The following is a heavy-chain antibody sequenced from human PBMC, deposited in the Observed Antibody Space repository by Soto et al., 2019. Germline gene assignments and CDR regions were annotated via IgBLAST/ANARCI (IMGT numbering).Heavy chain of an antibody. CDR3: ASRRSRGRALLFDP. CDR2: IYYSGST. J-gene: IGHJ5*02. Sequence: QVQLQESGPGLVKPSQTLSLTCTVSGGSISSGDYYWSWIRQPPGKGLEWLGYIYYSGSTYYNPSLKSRVTMAVDTSKNHFSLKLSSVTAADTAVYYSASRRSRGRALLFDPWGQGTLVTVSS. D-gene: IGHD1-26*01. V-gene: IGHV4-30-4*01. CDR1: GGSISSGDYY.